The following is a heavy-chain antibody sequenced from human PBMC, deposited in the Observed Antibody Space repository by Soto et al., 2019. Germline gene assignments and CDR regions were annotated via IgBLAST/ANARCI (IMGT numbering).Heavy chain of an antibody. CDR3: ARVGGYCSGGSCSDY. Sequence: QVQLVQSGAEVKKPGSSVKVSCKASGGTFSSYAISWVRQAPGQGLEWMGGIIPIFGTANYAQKFQGRVTVTADESTSTACMGLSSLRAGDTAVYYGARVGGYCSGGSCSDYWGQGTLVTVSS. CDR2: IIPIFGTA. D-gene: IGHD2-15*01. J-gene: IGHJ4*02. V-gene: IGHV1-69*12. CDR1: GGTFSSYA.